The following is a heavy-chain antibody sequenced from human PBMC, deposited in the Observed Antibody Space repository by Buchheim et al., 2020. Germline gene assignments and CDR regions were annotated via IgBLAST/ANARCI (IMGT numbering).Heavy chain of an antibody. Sequence: EVQLVESGGGLVQPGGSLRLSCAASGFTFSSYEMNWVRQAPGKGLEWVANIKEDGTAVHFVESVKGRFFISRENARNSLYLQWNSLRVEDSAMYDCVRFGIVPPIYYFDYWGQGT. J-gene: IGHJ4*02. CDR1: GFTFSSYE. V-gene: IGHV3-7*01. D-gene: IGHD2/OR15-2a*01. CDR2: IKEDGTAV. CDR3: VRFGIVPPIYYFDY.